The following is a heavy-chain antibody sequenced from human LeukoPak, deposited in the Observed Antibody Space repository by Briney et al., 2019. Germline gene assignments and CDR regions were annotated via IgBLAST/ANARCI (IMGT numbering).Heavy chain of an antibody. D-gene: IGHD2-2*01. CDR3: ARSYCSSTSCYLPLH. J-gene: IGHJ4*02. CDR1: GGSISSYY. Sequence: SETLSLTCTVSGGSISSYYWGWIRQPPGKGLEWIGYIYYSGSTNYNPSLKSRVTISVDTSKNQFSLKLSSVTAADTAVYYCARSYCSSTSCYLPLHWGQGTLVTVSS. CDR2: IYYSGST. V-gene: IGHV4-59*08.